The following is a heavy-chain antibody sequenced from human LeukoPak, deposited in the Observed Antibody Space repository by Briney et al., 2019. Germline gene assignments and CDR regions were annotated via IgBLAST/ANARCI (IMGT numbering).Heavy chain of an antibody. CDR2: IYYSGGT. Sequence: PSETLSLTCTVSGDSINGYFWSWIRQPPGKGLEWIGYIYYSGGTNYNPSLKSRVTISVDTSKNQFSLKLSSVSAADTAVYYCARYFTTGTYGHGFDYWGQGTLVSVSS. CDR3: ARYFTTGTYGHGFDY. CDR1: GDSINGYF. J-gene: IGHJ4*02. D-gene: IGHD1/OR15-1a*01. V-gene: IGHV4-59*12.